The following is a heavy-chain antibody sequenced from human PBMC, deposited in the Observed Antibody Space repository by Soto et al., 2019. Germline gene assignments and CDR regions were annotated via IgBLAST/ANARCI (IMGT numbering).Heavy chain of an antibody. J-gene: IGHJ6*03. CDR3: ARIGGVNSGYSGYFYYYYYMDV. CDR1: GGSISSYY. D-gene: IGHD5-12*01. CDR2: IYYSGST. Sequence: TSETLSLTCTVSGGSISSYYWSWIRQPPGKGLEWIGYIYYSGSTNYNPSLKSRVTISVDTSKNQFSLKLSSVTAADTAVYYCARIGGVNSGYSGYFYYYYYMDVWGKGTTVTVSS. V-gene: IGHV4-59*01.